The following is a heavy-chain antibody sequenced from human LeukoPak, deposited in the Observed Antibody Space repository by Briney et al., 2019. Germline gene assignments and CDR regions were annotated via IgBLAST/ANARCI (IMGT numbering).Heavy chain of an antibody. CDR3: ARSYSGYFDY. D-gene: IGHD1-26*01. J-gene: IGHJ4*02. CDR1: GFTFTKYW. CDR2: IYYSGST. V-gene: IGHV4-59*01. Sequence: GSLRLSCAASGFTFTKYWMTWVRQPPGKGLEWIGYIYYSGSTNYNPSLKSRVTISVDTSKNQFSLKLSSVTAADTAVYYCARSYSGYFDYWGQGTLVTVSS.